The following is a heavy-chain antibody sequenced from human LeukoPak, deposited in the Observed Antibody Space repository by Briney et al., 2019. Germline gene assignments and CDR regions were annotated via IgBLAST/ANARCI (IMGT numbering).Heavy chain of an antibody. Sequence: SETLSLTCTISGGSISSYDWSWIRQPPGKGLEWIGNIYYSGSTKYNPSLKSRVTISVDTSKNQFSLKLSSVTAADTAVYYCARLLRYFDWLSSDNWFDPWGQGTLVTVSS. CDR3: ARLLRYFDWLSSDNWFDP. CDR2: IYYSGST. D-gene: IGHD3-9*01. J-gene: IGHJ5*02. V-gene: IGHV4-59*12. CDR1: GGSISSYD.